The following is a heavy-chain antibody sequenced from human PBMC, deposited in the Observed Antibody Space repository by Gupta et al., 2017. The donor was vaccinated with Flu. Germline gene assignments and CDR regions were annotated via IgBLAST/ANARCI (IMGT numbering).Heavy chain of an antibody. J-gene: IGHJ4*02. D-gene: IGHD1-26*01. CDR3: ATVSTGSYLYYFDY. Sequence: EVQLLESGGGLVQPGGSLRLSCAASGFTFSSYAMSWVRQAPGKGLEWVSAISGSGGSTNYEDSVKGRFTISRDNSKNTLYLQMNSLRAEDTAVYYCATVSTGSYLYYFDYWGQRTLVTVSS. CDR2: ISGSGGST. CDR1: GFTFSSYA. V-gene: IGHV3-23*01.